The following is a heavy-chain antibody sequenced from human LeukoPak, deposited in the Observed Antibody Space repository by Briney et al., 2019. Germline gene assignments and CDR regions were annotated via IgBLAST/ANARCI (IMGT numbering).Heavy chain of an antibody. CDR3: ARDSGNYLDAFDI. J-gene: IGHJ3*02. CDR1: GFTFSSYW. CDR2: IKTDGSTT. D-gene: IGHD1-7*01. V-gene: IGHV3-74*01. Sequence: PGGSLRLSCAASGFTFSSYWMHWVRQTPATGLVWGSRIKTDGSTTSYADSVKGRFTISRDNAKNTLYLQMNSLRAEDTAVYYCARDSGNYLDAFDIWGQGTMVTVSS.